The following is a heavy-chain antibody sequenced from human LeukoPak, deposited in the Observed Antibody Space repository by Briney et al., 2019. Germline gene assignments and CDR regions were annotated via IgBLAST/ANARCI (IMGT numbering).Heavy chain of an antibody. CDR2: IYYSGST. J-gene: IGHJ3*02. CDR1: GGSISAYY. Sequence: SETLSLTCTVSGGSISAYYWSWLRQPPGKGLEWLGYIYYSGSTNYNPSLKSRLTISIDTSKNQFSLKLSSVTAADTAVYYCARVYYGDYVYAFDIWGQGTMVTVSS. V-gene: IGHV4-59*01. D-gene: IGHD4-17*01. CDR3: ARVYYGDYVYAFDI.